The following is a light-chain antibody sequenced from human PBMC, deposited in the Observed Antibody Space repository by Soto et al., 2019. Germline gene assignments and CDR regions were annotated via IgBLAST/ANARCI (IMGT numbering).Light chain of an antibody. J-gene: IGKJ3*01. V-gene: IGKV1-39*01. CDR2: AAS. CDR1: QSISNY. CDR3: QQSYITPPT. Sequence: DIQMIQSPSSLSASVGDRVTITCRASQSISNYLNWYQQKPGKAPKLLIYAASSLQSGVPSRFSGGGSGTDFTLTITSLQPEDFATYSCQQSYITPPTFGPGTKVDIK.